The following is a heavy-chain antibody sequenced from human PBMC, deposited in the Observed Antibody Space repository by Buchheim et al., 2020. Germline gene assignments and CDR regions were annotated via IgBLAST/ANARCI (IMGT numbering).Heavy chain of an antibody. CDR3: VRGTSPGGNTGVADY. J-gene: IGHJ4*02. D-gene: IGHD3-16*01. Sequence: EVQLVESGGGLVQPGRSLRLSCAASGFTFSIYWMHWVRQAPGKGLVWVSRLGIDGSDPDYADSVRGRFTISRDNAKSTLFLQMNGLRDEDTAVYYCVRGTSPGGNTGVADYWGQGTL. CDR2: LGIDGSDP. CDR1: GFTFSIYW. V-gene: IGHV3-74*01.